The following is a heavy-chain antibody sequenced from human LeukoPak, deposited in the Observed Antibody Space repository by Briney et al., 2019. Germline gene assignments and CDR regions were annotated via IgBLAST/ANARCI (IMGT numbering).Heavy chain of an antibody. CDR2: ISSSGSPI. D-gene: IGHD6-13*01. CDR1: GDSFIRHT. CDR3: AREYDSRARFDY. V-gene: IGHV3-48*01. Sequence: GRTLRLSCVGSGDSFIRHTMIWGRRAPGKGLEWIAYISSSGSPIYYADSVKGRFTVSRDNARTSLLLHMNSLRAEDTAVYYCAREYDSRARFDYWGQGSLVTLS. J-gene: IGHJ4*02.